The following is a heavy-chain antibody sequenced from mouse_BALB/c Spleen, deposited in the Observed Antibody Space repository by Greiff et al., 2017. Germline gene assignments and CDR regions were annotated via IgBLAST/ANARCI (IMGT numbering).Heavy chain of an antibody. D-gene: IGHD3-2*02. J-gene: IGHJ3*01. CDR3: AREKAGFAY. CDR2: INPGSGGT. CDR1: GYAFTNYL. Sequence: QVQLKQSGAELVRPGTSVKVSCKASGYAFTNYLIEWVKQRPGQGLEWIGVINPGSGGTNYNEKFKGKATLTADKSSSTAYMQLSSLTSDDSAVYFCAREKAGFAYWGQGTLVTVSA. V-gene: IGHV1-54*01.